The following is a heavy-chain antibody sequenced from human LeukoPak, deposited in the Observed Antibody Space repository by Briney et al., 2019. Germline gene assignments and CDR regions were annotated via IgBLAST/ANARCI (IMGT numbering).Heavy chain of an antibody. CDR3: TKEGLTPFDY. V-gene: IGHV3-23*01. CDR2: ISGSGGST. J-gene: IGHJ4*02. D-gene: IGHD1-14*01. CDR1: GFTFSSYA. Sequence: GGSLRLSCAASGFTFSSYAMSWVRQAPGKGLEWVSAISGSGGSTYYADSVKGRFTISRDNAKNSLYLQMNSLKFDDTAFYYCTKEGLTPFDYWGQGTLVTVSS.